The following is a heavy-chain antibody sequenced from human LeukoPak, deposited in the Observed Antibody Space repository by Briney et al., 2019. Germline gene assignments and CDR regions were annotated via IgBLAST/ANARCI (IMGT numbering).Heavy chain of an antibody. V-gene: IGHV3-48*01. Sequence: GGSLRLSCAASGFTFSSYNLNWVRQAPGRGLEWVSYISSSSNTIYYTDSVKGRFTISRDNAKNSLYLQMSSLRAEDTAIYYCARLRDDTPYWGQGTLVTVSS. CDR3: ARLRDDTPY. CDR1: GFTFSSYN. J-gene: IGHJ4*02. D-gene: IGHD3-22*01. CDR2: ISSSSNTI.